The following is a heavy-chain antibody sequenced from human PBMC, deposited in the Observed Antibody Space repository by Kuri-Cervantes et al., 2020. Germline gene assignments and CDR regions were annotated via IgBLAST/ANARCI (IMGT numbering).Heavy chain of an antibody. CDR3: ARERAATILVRGRAYFDH. CDR2: ISSSSSTI. J-gene: IGHJ4*02. Sequence: GGSLRLSCAASGLTFSSYSMNWVRQAPGKGLEWVSSISSSSSTIYYADSVKGRFTISRDNAKNSLYLQMNSLRDEDTAVYYCARERAATILVRGRAYFDHWGQGTLVTVSS. CDR1: GLTFSSYS. V-gene: IGHV3-48*02. D-gene: IGHD3-10*01.